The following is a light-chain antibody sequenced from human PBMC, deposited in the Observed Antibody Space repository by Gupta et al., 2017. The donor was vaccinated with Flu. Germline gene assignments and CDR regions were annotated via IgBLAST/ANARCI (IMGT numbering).Light chain of an antibody. CDR3: QQYYSTPRT. CDR2: WAS. J-gene: IGKJ1*01. V-gene: IGKV4-1*01. Sequence: LGERATINCKSSQSCWYSSNNKNYLAWYQRKPGQPPKLLIYWASTRETGVPERFSGSGSGTDFTLTISSLEAEDVAVYYCQQYYSTPRTFGQGTKVEIK. CDR1: QSCWYSSNNKNY.